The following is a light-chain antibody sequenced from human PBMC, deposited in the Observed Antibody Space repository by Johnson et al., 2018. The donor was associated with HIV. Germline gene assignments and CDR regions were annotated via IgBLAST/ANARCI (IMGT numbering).Light chain of an antibody. CDR3: GTWDSRPGYV. CDR1: SSNIGNNY. V-gene: IGLV1-51*02. J-gene: IGLJ1*01. CDR2: ETN. Sequence: QSVLTQPPSVSAAPGQKVTISCSGSSSNIGNNYVSWYQQLPGTAPKLLIYETNKRPSGIPDRFSGSKSGTSATLGITGLQTGDEADYYCGTWDSRPGYVFGTGTKVTVL.